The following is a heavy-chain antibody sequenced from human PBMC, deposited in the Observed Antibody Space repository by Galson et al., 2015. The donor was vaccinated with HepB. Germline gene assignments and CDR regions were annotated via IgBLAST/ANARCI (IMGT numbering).Heavy chain of an antibody. J-gene: IGHJ3*01. CDR3: ARSPRLEYYDSSGAFDL. CDR1: GYTFSDHF. CDR2: VNPKSGGT. D-gene: IGHD3-22*01. Sequence: SVKVSCKASGYTFSDHFIHWVRQAPGQGLEWMGWVNPKSGGTNYAQKLQGWVTMTRDTSINTAYMELRRLRSDDTAVYYCARSPRLEYYDSSGAFDLWGQGTTVIVSS. V-gene: IGHV1-2*04.